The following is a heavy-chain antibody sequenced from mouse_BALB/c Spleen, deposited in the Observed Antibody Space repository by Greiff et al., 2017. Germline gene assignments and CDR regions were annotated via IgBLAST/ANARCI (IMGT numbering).Heavy chain of an antibody. CDR1: GFSLTSYG. CDR3: ARKGYDDGYYYAMDY. J-gene: IGHJ4*01. V-gene: IGHV2-4-1*01. Sequence: VKLVESGPGLVQPSQSLSITCTVSGFSLTSYGVHWVRQSPGKGLEWLGVIWSGGSTDYNAAFISRLSISKDNSKSQVFFKMNSLQADDTAIYYCARKGYDDGYYYAMDYWGQGTSGTVSS. D-gene: IGHD2-14*01. CDR2: IWSGGST.